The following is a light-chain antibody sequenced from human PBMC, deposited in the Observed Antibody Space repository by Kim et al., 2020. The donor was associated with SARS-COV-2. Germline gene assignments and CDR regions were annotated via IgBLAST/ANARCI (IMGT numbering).Light chain of an antibody. CDR1: SSDVGSYDL. CDR2: EVT. Sequence: QSALTQPASISGSPGQSITISCTGTSSDVGSYDLVSWYQQHPDKAPKLIIYEVTKRPSGISHRFAGSKSGNTASLTISGLQPEDEADYYCNSYGGNTVYWVCGGGTQLTVL. V-gene: IGLV2-23*02. J-gene: IGLJ3*02. CDR3: NSYGGNTVYWV.